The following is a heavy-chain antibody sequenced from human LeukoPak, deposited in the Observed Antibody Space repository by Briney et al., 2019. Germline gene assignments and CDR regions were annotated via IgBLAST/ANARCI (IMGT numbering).Heavy chain of an antibody. CDR1: GGTFSSYA. Sequence: SVKVSCKASGGTFSSYAISWVRQAPGQGLEWMGGIIPIFGTANYAQKFQGRVTITADESTSTAYMELSGLRSEDTAVYYCAREVVVVAAHFDYWGQGTLVTVSS. CDR3: AREVVVVAAHFDY. J-gene: IGHJ4*02. V-gene: IGHV1-69*13. CDR2: IIPIFGTA. D-gene: IGHD2-15*01.